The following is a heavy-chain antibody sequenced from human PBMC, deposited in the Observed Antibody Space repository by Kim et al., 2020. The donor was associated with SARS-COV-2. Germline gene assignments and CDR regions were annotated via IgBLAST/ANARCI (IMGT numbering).Heavy chain of an antibody. CDR3: ARDRGYCSGGMCYCVLDY. J-gene: IGHJ4*02. V-gene: IGHV3-7*03. CDR1: GFSLSGSW. CDR2: IEEDGSEQ. Sequence: GGSLRLSCVAPGFSLSGSWMSWVRQAPGKGLEWVADIEEDGSEQHYVDSVKGRFTISRDNDKNSLYLQMNSLRAEDTAVYYCARDRGYCSGGMCYCVLDYWGQGTLVTVSS. D-gene: IGHD2-15*01.